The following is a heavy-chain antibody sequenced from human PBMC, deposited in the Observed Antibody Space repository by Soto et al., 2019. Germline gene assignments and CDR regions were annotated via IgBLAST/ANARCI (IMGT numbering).Heavy chain of an antibody. J-gene: IGHJ4*02. CDR1: GGTFSSYA. V-gene: IGHV1-69*01. CDR2: IIPIFGTA. Sequence: QVQLVQSGAEVKKPGSSVKVSCKASGGTFSSYAISWVRQAPGQGLEWMGGIIPIFGTANYAQKFQGRVTITADESTSTAYMELSSLRSEDTAVYYCARGGTGGYYDSSGYFDYSGQGTLVTVSS. CDR3: ARGGTGGYYDSSGYFDY. D-gene: IGHD3-22*01.